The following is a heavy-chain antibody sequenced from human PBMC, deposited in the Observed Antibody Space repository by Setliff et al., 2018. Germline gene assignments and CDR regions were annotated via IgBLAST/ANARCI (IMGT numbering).Heavy chain of an antibody. CDR1: GGSFGDYY. CDR2: INQSGST. CDR3: ARESGARRVSYYFDY. V-gene: IGHV4-34*01. D-gene: IGHD1-26*01. Sequence: SETLSLTCDVFGGSFGDYYWSWIRQPPGKGLEWIGEINQSGSTNYNPSLETRVSISVDMSKNQFSLKVSSMTAADTAVYYCARESGARRVSYYFDYWGQGTLVTVSS. J-gene: IGHJ4*02.